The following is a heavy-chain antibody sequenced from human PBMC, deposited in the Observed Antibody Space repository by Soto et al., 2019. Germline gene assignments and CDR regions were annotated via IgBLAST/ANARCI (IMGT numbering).Heavy chain of an antibody. Sequence: ASVKVSCKASGGTFSSYAISWVRQAPGQGLEWMGGIIPIFGTANYAQKFQGRVTITADKSTSTAYMELRSLRSEDTAVYYRARDNGRIYDSSGQKNAFDIWGQGTMVTV. V-gene: IGHV1-69*06. D-gene: IGHD3-22*01. CDR3: ARDNGRIYDSSGQKNAFDI. J-gene: IGHJ3*02. CDR1: GGTFSSYA. CDR2: IIPIFGTA.